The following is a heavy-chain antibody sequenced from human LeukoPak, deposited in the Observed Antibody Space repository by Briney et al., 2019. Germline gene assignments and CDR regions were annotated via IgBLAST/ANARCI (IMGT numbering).Heavy chain of an antibody. CDR3: ALQPRYFDWFLV. CDR2: IIPIFGTA. V-gene: IGHV1-69*13. J-gene: IGHJ4*02. Sequence: SVKVSCKASGGTFSICAINWVRQAPGQGLEWMGGIIPIFGTANYAQKFQGRVTITADESTSTAYMGLSSLRSEDTAVYYCALQPRYFDWFLVWGQGTLVTVSS. D-gene: IGHD3-9*01. CDR1: GGTFSICA.